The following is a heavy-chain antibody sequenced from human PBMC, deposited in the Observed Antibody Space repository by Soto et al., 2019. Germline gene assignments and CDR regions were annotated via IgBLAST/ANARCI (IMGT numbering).Heavy chain of an antibody. CDR2: VSAYNDNT. Sequence: GASVKVSCKDSGYTFTSYGFNWVRQAPGQGLEWMGWVSAYNDNTNYAQKLQGRVTMTIDTSTSTGYMELRSLRSDDTAVYYCARGQLQSDFDYWGQGTLVTVSS. J-gene: IGHJ4*02. D-gene: IGHD1-1*01. CDR3: ARGQLQSDFDY. V-gene: IGHV1-18*04. CDR1: GYTFTSYG.